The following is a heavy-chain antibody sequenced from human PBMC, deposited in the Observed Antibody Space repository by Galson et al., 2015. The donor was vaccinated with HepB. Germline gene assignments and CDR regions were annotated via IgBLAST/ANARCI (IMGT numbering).Heavy chain of an antibody. CDR2: TYYRSRWNS. CDR1: GDSVSSSSAA. V-gene: IGHV6-1*01. J-gene: IGHJ3*02. Sequence: CAISGDSVSSSSAAWNWIRQFPSRGLEWLGRTYYRSRWNSHYAVSVKSRITINPDTSKNQFSLQLNSVTPEDTAIYYCARVYTSGSYGSGAFDIWGQGTVVTVSS. D-gene: IGHD6-19*01. CDR3: ARVYTSGSYGSGAFDI.